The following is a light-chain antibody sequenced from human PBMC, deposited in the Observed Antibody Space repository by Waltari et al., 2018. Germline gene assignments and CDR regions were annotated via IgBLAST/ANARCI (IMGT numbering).Light chain of an antibody. CDR3: QKYSNSPFT. J-gene: IGKJ4*01. CDR1: QSVGTY. V-gene: IGKV3-11*01. Sequence: IILTQSPATLSLSPGERANLFCRASQSVGTYLAWYHQKPGQSPRLLIYGSSTRATGIPDRFSGSGSGTDFSLTISSLEPEDFAVYFCQKYSNSPFTFGGGTKVDIK. CDR2: GSS.